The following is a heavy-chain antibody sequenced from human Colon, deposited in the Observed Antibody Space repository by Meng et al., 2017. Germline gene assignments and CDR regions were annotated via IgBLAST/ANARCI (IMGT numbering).Heavy chain of an antibody. V-gene: IGHV3-66*02. J-gene: IGHJ3*01. CDR1: EFTVSSKY. CDR2: IYTGGTA. Sequence: GESLKISCAASEFTVSSKYMSWARQAPGKGLEWVSVIYTGGTAYYADSVNGRFTISRDTSKNTLYLQMNSLKPEDTAVYFCAREFTASYGDSFDVWGQGTMVTVSS. CDR3: AREFTASYGDSFDV. D-gene: IGHD1-26*01.